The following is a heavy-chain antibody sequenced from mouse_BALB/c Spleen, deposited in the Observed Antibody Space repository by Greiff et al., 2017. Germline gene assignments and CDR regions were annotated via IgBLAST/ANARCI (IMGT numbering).Heavy chain of an antibody. Sequence: VKLQESGPGLVAPSQSLSITCTVSGFSLTSYDISWIRQPPGKGLEWLGVIWTGGGTNYNSAFMSRLSISKDNSKSQVFLKMNSLQTDDTAIYYCVRDYGSSYWYFDVWGAGTTVTVSS. CDR2: IWTGGGT. V-gene: IGHV2-9-2*01. CDR1: GFSLTSYD. J-gene: IGHJ1*01. CDR3: VRDYGSSYWYFDV. D-gene: IGHD1-1*01.